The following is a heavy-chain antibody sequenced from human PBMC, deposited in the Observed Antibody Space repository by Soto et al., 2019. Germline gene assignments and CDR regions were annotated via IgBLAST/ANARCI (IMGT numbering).Heavy chain of an antibody. CDR3: ARDLLAVAGTIDY. CDR1: GYTFRSYG. V-gene: IGHV1-18*01. Sequence: QVQLVQSGPEVRRPGTSLKVACKPSGYTFRSYGISWVRQAPGQGLEWMGWISPYYGKSNYAQKFQDRMTMTTDPFTSTAFMELKSLKSNDTAMYYCARDLLAVAGTIDYWGQGTLISVSS. D-gene: IGHD6-19*01. CDR2: ISPYYGKS. J-gene: IGHJ4*02.